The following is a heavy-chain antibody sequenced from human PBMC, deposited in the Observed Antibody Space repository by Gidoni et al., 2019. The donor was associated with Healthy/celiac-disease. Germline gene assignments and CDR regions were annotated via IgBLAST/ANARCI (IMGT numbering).Heavy chain of an antibody. V-gene: IGHV4-31*03. CDR1: AGSISSGGYY. Sequence: QVQLQESGPGLVKPSQTLSLTCTVSAGSISSGGYYWSWIRQHPGKGLEWIGYIYYSGSTYYNPSLKSRVTISVDTSKNQFSLKLSSVTAADTAVYYCARDAAGSITIFDYWGQGTLVTVSS. CDR3: ARDAAGSITIFDY. J-gene: IGHJ4*02. CDR2: IYYSGST. D-gene: IGHD3-3*01.